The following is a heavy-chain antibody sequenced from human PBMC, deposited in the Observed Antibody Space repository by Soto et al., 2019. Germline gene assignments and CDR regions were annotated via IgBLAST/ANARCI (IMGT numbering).Heavy chain of an antibody. V-gene: IGHV1-46*01. CDR2: INPSGGST. J-gene: IGHJ4*02. D-gene: IGHD6-19*01. CDR1: GYTFTSYY. CDR3: ERLRDDCSGWYQLDY. Sequence: QVQLVQSGPEVKKPGASVKVSCKASGYTFTSYYMHWVRQAPGQGLEWMGIINPSGGSTSYAQKFQGRVKMARDPYTSTVYMEQGSMRSEDTAVYYWERLRDDCSGWYQLDYWGQGTLVTVS.